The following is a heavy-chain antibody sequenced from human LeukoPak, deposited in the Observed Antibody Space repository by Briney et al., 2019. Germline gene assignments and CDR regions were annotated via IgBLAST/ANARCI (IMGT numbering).Heavy chain of an antibody. CDR3: ARDRAARGYYYYYMDV. J-gene: IGHJ6*03. Sequence: PGGSLRLSCAASGFTVSSNYMSWVRQAPGKGLEWVSVIYSGGSTYYADSVKGRFTISRDNSKNTLYPQMNSLRAEDTAVYYCARDRAARGYYYYYMDVWGKGTTVTVSS. D-gene: IGHD6-6*01. V-gene: IGHV3-53*01. CDR1: GFTVSSNY. CDR2: IYSGGST.